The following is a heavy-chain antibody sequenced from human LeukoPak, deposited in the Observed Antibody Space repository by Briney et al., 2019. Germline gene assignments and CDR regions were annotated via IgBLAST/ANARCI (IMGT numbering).Heavy chain of an antibody. CDR3: ARVGPPTPTIATAGTGYFQH. V-gene: IGHV7-4-1*02. CDR2: INTNTGNP. CDR1: GYTFTSYA. J-gene: IGHJ1*01. D-gene: IGHD6-13*01. Sequence: ASVKVSCKASGYTFTSYAMNWVRQAPGQGLEWMGWINTNTGNPTYAQGFTGRFVFSLDTSVSTAYLQISSLKAEDTAVYYCARVGPPTPTIATAGTGYFQHWGQGTLVTVSS.